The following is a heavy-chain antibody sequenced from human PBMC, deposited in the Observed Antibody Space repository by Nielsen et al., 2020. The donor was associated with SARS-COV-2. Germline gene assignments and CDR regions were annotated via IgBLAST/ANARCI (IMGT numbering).Heavy chain of an antibody. CDR3: ARDRYDFWSGYRSFDI. CDR1: GGSISSSSYY. J-gene: IGHJ3*02. V-gene: IGHV4-39*07. Sequence: SETLSLTCTVSGGSISSSSYYWGWIRQPPGKGLEWIGSIYYSGSTYYNPSLKSRVTISVDTSKNQFSLKLSSVTAADTAVYYCARDRYDFWSGYRSFDIWGQGTMVTVSS. D-gene: IGHD3-3*01. CDR2: IYYSGST.